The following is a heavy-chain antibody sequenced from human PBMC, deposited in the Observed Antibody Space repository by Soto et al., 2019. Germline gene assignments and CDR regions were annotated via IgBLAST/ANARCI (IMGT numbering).Heavy chain of an antibody. CDR1: GGSISSGGYY. CDR3: ARGRAAVAGAWNYYYGMDV. J-gene: IGHJ6*02. CDR2: IYYSGST. D-gene: IGHD6-19*01. Sequence: SETLSLTCTVSGGSISSGGYYWSWIRQHPGKGLEWIGYIYYSGSTYYNPSLKSRVTISVDTSKNQFSLKLSSVTAADTAVYYCARGRAAVAGAWNYYYGMDVWGQGTTVTVS. V-gene: IGHV4-31*03.